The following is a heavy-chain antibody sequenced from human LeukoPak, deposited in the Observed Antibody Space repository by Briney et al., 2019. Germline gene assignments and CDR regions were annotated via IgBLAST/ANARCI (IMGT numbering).Heavy chain of an antibody. CDR3: ARDADYYDSSGYYYGISWFDP. V-gene: IGHV4-61*02. Sequence: PSQTLSLTCTVSGGSISSGSYYWRWLRQPAGKGREWIERIYTSGSTNYNPSFKSRVTISVDTSKNQFSLKLSSVTAADTAVYYCARDADYYDSSGYYYGISWFDPWGQGTLVTVSS. J-gene: IGHJ5*02. CDR2: IYTSGST. D-gene: IGHD3-22*01. CDR1: GGSISSGSYY.